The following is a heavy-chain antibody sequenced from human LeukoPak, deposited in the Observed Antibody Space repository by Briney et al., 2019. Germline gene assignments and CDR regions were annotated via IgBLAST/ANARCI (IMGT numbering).Heavy chain of an antibody. CDR3: ASGITGTPYCFDP. V-gene: IGHV1-69*04. D-gene: IGHD1-7*01. Sequence: GAAVKVSCKASVGTFSSYAISWVRQAPGQGLEWMGSIIPILGIANYAQKFQGRVTITADKSTSTAYMELSSLRSEDTAVYYCASGITGTPYCFDPWGQGTLVTVSS. CDR1: VGTFSSYA. J-gene: IGHJ5*02. CDR2: IIPILGIA.